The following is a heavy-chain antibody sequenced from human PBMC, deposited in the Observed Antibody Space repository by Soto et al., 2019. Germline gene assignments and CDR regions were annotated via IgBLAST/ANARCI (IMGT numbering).Heavy chain of an antibody. V-gene: IGHV1-69*06. CDR3: ARDRYYYDSSGYYSRYYGMDV. J-gene: IGHJ6*02. CDR1: GGTFSSYA. Sequence: QVQLVQSGAEVKKPGSSVKVSCKASGGTFSSYAISWVRQAPGQGLEWMGGIIPIFGTANYAQKFQGRVTITADKSTSTAYMELSSLRSEDTAVYYCARDRYYYDSSGYYSRYYGMDVWGQGTTVTVSS. CDR2: IIPIFGTA. D-gene: IGHD3-22*01.